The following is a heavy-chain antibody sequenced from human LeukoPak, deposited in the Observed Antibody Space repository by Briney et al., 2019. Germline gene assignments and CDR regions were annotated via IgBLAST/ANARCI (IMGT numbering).Heavy chain of an antibody. Sequence: GGSLRLSCAASGFTFSGYWMSWVRQTPEKGLEWVANIKQDGNEKYYVDSEKGRFTISRDNAKNSLYLQMSNLRAEDTAVYFCARGGGLDVWGQGATVTVSS. V-gene: IGHV3-7*03. D-gene: IGHD3-16*01. CDR1: GFTFSGYW. CDR2: IKQDGNEK. CDR3: ARGGGLDV. J-gene: IGHJ6*02.